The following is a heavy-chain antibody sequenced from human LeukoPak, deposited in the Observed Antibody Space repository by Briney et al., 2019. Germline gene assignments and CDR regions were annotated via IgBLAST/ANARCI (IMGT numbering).Heavy chain of an antibody. J-gene: IGHJ4*02. V-gene: IGHV3-23*01. CDR3: AKEPYYDSSGYYLCFDY. Sequence: PGGSLRLSCAASGFTFSSYGMSWVRQAPGKGLEWVSAISGSGGSTYYADSVKGRFTISRDNSKNTLYLQMNSLRAEDTAVYYCAKEPYYDSSGYYLCFDYWGQGTLVTVSS. CDR1: GFTFSSYG. D-gene: IGHD3-22*01. CDR2: ISGSGGST.